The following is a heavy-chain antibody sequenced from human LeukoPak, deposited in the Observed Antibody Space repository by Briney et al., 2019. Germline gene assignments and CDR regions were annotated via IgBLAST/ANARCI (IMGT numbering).Heavy chain of an antibody. D-gene: IGHD3-22*01. CDR1: GVSFRSYG. CDR2: IYYSGST. Sequence: SETLRLSWAASGVSFRSYGWSWIRQPPGKGLEWIGYIYYSGSTNYNPSLKSRVTISVDTSMTQFSLKLSPVIAADTAVYYCARAYYYDSRGYPDAFDFWGQGTMVTVSS. J-gene: IGHJ3*01. V-gene: IGHV4-59*01. CDR3: ARAYYYDSRGYPDAFDF.